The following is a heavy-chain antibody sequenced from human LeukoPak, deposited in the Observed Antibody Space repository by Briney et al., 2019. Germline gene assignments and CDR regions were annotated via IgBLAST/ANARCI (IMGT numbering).Heavy chain of an antibody. CDR3: ARVIGYIYYYMDV. CDR1: GFTFSSYA. Sequence: GRSLRLSCAASGFTFSSYAMHWVRQAPGKGLEWVAVISYDGSNKYYADSVKGRFTISRDNSKNTLYLQMNSLRAEDTAVYYCARVIGYIYYYMDVWGKGTTVTVSS. V-gene: IGHV3-30*01. D-gene: IGHD1-1*01. CDR2: ISYDGSNK. J-gene: IGHJ6*03.